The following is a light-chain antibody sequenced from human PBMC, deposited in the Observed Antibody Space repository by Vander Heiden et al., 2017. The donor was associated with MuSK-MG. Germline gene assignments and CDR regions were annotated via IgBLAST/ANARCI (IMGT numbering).Light chain of an antibody. J-gene: IGKJ4*01. CDR2: DCS. CDR1: QSLLHTDGKTY. V-gene: IGKV2D-29*01. CDR3: AQTLQLPIT. Sequence: ILLTQTPTSFSVTPGQPASISCKSSQSLLHTDGKTYLYWYLQKPGQPPQLLISDCSNRGSGVPDRFSGSGSGTDFTLTISRVEGEDVGVYYCAQTLQLPITFGRGTTVEIK.